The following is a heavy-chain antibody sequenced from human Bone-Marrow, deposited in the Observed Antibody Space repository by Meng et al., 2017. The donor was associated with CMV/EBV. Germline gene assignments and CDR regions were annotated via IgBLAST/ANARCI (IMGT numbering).Heavy chain of an antibody. CDR1: GGSFSGYY. J-gene: IGHJ4*02. Sequence: SETLSLTCAVYGGSFSGYYWSWIRQPPGKGLEWIGEINHSGSTNYNPSLKSRVTISVDTSNNQFSLKLSSVTAADTAVYYCARRTYYDFWSGYPFDYWGQGTLVTFSS. D-gene: IGHD3-3*01. CDR2: INHSGST. CDR3: ARRTYYDFWSGYPFDY. V-gene: IGHV4-34*01.